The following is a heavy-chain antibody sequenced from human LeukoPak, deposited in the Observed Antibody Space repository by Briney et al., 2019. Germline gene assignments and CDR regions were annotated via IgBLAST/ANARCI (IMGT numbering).Heavy chain of an antibody. CDR2: ISNNGGST. J-gene: IGHJ4*02. Sequence: PGGSLRLSCAASGFTFSSYAMHWVRQAPGKGLEYVSAISNNGGSTYYANSVKRRFTISRDNSKNTLYLQMGSLRAEDMAVYYCAKGIQLWSWGYYFDYWGQGTLVTVSS. V-gene: IGHV3-64*01. D-gene: IGHD5-18*01. CDR1: GFTFSSYA. CDR3: AKGIQLWSWGYYFDY.